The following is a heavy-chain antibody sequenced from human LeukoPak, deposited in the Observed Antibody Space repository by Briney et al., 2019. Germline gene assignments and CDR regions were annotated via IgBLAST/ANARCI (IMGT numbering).Heavy chain of an antibody. D-gene: IGHD3-22*01. Sequence: PSETLSLTCAVYGGSFSGYYWSWIRQPPGKGLEWIGEINHSGSTNYNPSLKSRVTISVDTSKNQFSLKLSSVTAADTAVYYCARLYSYYYDSSGYPFDYWYFDLWGRGTLVTVSS. CDR1: GGSFSGYY. J-gene: IGHJ2*01. CDR2: INHSGST. CDR3: ARLYSYYYDSSGYPFDYWYFDL. V-gene: IGHV4-34*01.